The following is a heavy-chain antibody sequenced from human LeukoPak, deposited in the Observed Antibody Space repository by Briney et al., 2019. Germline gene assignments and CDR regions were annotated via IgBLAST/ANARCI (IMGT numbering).Heavy chain of an antibody. D-gene: IGHD4-11*01. CDR2: MYYSGST. Sequence: PSETLSLTCTVSGGSLSRGGYYWSWIRQRPGKGLEWIGYMYYSGSTYYSPSLKSRVTISVATSKNQFSLKLSSMTAAHTAVYYCARESSVTPYYFDYWGQGTLVTVSS. CDR3: ARESSVTPYYFDY. J-gene: IGHJ4*02. V-gene: IGHV4-31*03. CDR1: GGSLSRGGYY.